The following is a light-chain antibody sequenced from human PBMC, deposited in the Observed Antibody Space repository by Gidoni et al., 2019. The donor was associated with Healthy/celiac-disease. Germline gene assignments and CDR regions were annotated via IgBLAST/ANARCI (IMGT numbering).Light chain of an antibody. CDR1: SSDVGSYNL. Sequence: QSALTQPASVSGSPGQSITIACTGTSSDVGSYNLVSWYQQPPGKAPKLTIYEGSKRPSGVSNRFSGSKSGNTASLTISGLQAEDEADYYCCSYAGSSTFVFGTGTKVTVL. CDR2: EGS. V-gene: IGLV2-23*01. J-gene: IGLJ1*01. CDR3: CSYAGSSTFV.